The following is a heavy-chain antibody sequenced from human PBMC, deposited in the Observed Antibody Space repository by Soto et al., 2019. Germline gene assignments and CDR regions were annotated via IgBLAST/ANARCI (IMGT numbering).Heavy chain of an antibody. Sequence: ASVKVSFKASSYTFTNYGITWVRQAPGQGLEWMGWINVYNGNTKYAQKVQGRVTMTTDTSTSTAYMELRSLRSDDTAVYYCARGVGSGSYYNQYNWFDPWGQGTLVTVSS. D-gene: IGHD3-10*01. J-gene: IGHJ5*02. CDR3: ARGVGSGSYYNQYNWFDP. CDR2: INVYNGNT. CDR1: SYTFTNYG. V-gene: IGHV1-18*01.